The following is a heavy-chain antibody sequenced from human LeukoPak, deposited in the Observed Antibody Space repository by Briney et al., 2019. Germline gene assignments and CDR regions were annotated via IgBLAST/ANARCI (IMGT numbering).Heavy chain of an antibody. J-gene: IGHJ3*02. V-gene: IGHV4-30-4*01. D-gene: IGHD1-14*01. CDR3: ANRDGNHDDAFDI. CDR2: ISHSGGT. Sequence: PSQTLSLTCTVSGGSISSGDYYWSWIRQPPGKGLEWIAYISHSGGTYYNPSLKSRATISLDTSRNQFSLKLSSVTAADTAVYYCANRDGNHDDAFDIWGQGTMVTVSS. CDR1: GGSISSGDYY.